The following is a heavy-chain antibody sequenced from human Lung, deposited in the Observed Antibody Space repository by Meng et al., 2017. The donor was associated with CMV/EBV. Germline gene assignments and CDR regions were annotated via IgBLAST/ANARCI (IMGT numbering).Heavy chain of an antibody. J-gene: IGHJ5*02. V-gene: IGHV4-39*07. D-gene: IGHD2-8*01. Sequence: LRLQWTGQGLVNPSSTRSLTCTVSGGSIRSSSHYWGWIRQPPGKGLEWIGNIYYSGLTSYNPSLKSRVTISVDTSKNQFSLKLSSVTAADTAVFYCARVWANGEGWFDPWGQGTLVTVSS. CDR1: GGSIRSSSHY. CDR2: IYYSGLT. CDR3: ARVWANGEGWFDP.